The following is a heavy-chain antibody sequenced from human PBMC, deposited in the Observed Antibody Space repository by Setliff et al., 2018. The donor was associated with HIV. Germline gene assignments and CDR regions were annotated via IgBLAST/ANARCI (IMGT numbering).Heavy chain of an antibody. D-gene: IGHD2-21*01. Sequence: ASVKVSCKASGGAFSSYAISWVRQAPGQGLEWMGGVIPIFGTEKYPLKFQGRVTITADESTSTAYMELSRLRSEDTAVYYCATLTYCAGDCYSTGSSDIWGQGTMVTVS. CDR3: ATLTYCAGDCYSTGSSDI. J-gene: IGHJ3*02. CDR2: VIPIFGTE. CDR1: GGAFSSYA. V-gene: IGHV1-69*13.